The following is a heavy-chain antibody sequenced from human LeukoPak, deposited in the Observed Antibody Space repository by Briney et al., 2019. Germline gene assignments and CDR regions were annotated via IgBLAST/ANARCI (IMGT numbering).Heavy chain of an antibody. V-gene: IGHV3-23*01. CDR2: ISGDGEST. Sequence: GGSLRFSCAASGVTLRNYAMTWIRQAPGKGLQWVSVISGDGESTYYADSVRGRFTISRDNSKNTMYLQMNNLRAEDTAIYYCAKDRDCSSTGCYVFANWGQGTLVTVSS. J-gene: IGHJ4*02. CDR3: AKDRDCSSTGCYVFAN. D-gene: IGHD2-2*01. CDR1: GVTLRNYA.